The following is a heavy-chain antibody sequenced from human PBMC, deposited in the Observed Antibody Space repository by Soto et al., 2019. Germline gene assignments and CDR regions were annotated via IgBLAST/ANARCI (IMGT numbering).Heavy chain of an antibody. J-gene: IGHJ3*02. CDR1: GYTFTSYA. V-gene: IGHV1-3*01. D-gene: IGHD3-10*01. CDR2: INAGNGNT. CDR3: ARGLIIRAAFDI. Sequence: ASVKVSCKASGYTFTSYAMHWVRQAPGQRLEWMGWINAGNGNTKYSQKFQGRVTITRDTSAGTAYMELSSLRSEDTAVYYCARGLIIRAAFDIWGQGTMVTVSS.